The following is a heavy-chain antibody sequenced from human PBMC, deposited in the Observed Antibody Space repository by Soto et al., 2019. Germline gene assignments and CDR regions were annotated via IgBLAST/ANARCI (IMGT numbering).Heavy chain of an antibody. Sequence: SETMSLTCTVSGGSISSYYWSWIRQPPGKGLEWIGYIYYSGSTNYNPSLKSRVTISVDTSKNQFSLKLSSVTAADTAVYYCARTTSGYDSYGMDVWGQGTTVTVSS. J-gene: IGHJ6*02. CDR2: IYYSGST. V-gene: IGHV4-59*01. CDR1: GGSISSYY. D-gene: IGHD5-12*01. CDR3: ARTTSGYDSYGMDV.